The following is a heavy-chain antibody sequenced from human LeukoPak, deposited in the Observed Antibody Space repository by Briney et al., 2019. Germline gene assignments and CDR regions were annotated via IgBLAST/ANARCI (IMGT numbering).Heavy chain of an antibody. CDR1: GGSISSGSYY. CDR3: ARGEVVPAASYGMDV. J-gene: IGHJ6*02. V-gene: IGHV4-61*02. D-gene: IGHD2-2*01. CDR2: IYTSGST. Sequence: PSETLSLTCTVSGGSISSGSYYWSWIRQPAGKGLEWIGRIYTSGSTNYNPSPKSRVTISVDTSKNQFSLKLSSVTAADTAVYYCARGEVVPAASYGMDVWGQGTTVTVSS.